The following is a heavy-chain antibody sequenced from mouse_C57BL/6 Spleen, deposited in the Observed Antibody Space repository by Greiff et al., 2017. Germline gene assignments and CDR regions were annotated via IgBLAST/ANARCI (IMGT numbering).Heavy chain of an antibody. CDR2: IDPNSGGT. D-gene: IGHD1-1*01. V-gene: IGHV1-72*01. CDR3: ARTVLDKWAYFDV. CDR1: GYTFTSYW. J-gene: IGHJ1*03. Sequence: VQLQQPGAELVKPGASVKLSCKASGYTFTSYWMHWVKQRPGRGLEWIGRIDPNSGGTKYNEKFKSKATLTVDKPSTPAYMHLSSLTSEVSAFYYCARTVLDKWAYFDVWGTGTTVTVSS.